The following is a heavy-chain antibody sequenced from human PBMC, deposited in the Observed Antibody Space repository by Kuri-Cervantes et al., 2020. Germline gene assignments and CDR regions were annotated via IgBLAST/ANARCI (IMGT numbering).Heavy chain of an antibody. J-gene: IGHJ6*02. CDR3: TVLCSSTNCYYYYGMDV. V-gene: IGHV3-15*01. D-gene: IGHD2-2*01. Sequence: GESLKISCAASGFTVSSNYMRWVRQAPGKGLEWIGRIKSKTDGGTTDYAAPVKGRFTISRDDSKNTLYLQMNSLKTEDTAVYYCTVLCSSTNCYYYYGMDVWGQGTTVTVSS. CDR1: GFTVSSNY. CDR2: IKSKTDGGTT.